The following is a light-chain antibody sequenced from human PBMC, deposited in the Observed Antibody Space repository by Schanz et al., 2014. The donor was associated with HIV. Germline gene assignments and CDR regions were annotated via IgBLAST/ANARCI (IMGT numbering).Light chain of an antibody. J-gene: IGLJ2*01. Sequence: QAVVTQEPSVTVSPGGTVTLTCGASTGAVTNDHYPYWFQQKPGHAPKTLIFDTSGKHSWTPARFSGSLLGGKAALTLSGAQPEDEADYYCLLSYSDARQVVFGGGTKLTVL. CDR2: DTS. CDR1: TGAVTNDHY. CDR3: LLSYSDARQVV. V-gene: IGLV7-46*01.